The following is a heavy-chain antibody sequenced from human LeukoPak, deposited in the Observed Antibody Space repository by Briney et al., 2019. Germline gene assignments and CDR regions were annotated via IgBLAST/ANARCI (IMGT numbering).Heavy chain of an antibody. J-gene: IGHJ4*02. CDR3: AREEAAAGTKGSYYFDY. V-gene: IGHV1-2*02. D-gene: IGHD6-13*01. CDR1: GYTFTSYD. Sequence: ASVKVSCKASGYTFTSYDINWVRQATGQGLEWMGWINPNSGGTNYAQKFQGRVTMTRDTSISTAYMELSRLRSDDTAVYYCAREEAAAGTKGSYYFDYWGQGTLVTVSS. CDR2: INPNSGGT.